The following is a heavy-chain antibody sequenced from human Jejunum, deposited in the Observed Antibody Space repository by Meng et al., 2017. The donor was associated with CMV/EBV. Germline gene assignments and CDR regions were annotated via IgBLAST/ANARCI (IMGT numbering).Heavy chain of an antibody. CDR2: IYASGST. V-gene: IGHV4-61*02. J-gene: IGHJ4*02. Sequence: VQLQESGPGLVKPSQTLSLTCTVSGGSMSSGDYFWTWIRQPAGKGLEWIGRIYASGSTSYHPSLESRLTISVETSKNQFSLKMSSVTAADTAVYYCARGRLQSEYFDYWGQGTLVTVSS. D-gene: IGHD5-24*01. CDR3: ARGRLQSEYFDY. CDR1: GGSMSSGDYF.